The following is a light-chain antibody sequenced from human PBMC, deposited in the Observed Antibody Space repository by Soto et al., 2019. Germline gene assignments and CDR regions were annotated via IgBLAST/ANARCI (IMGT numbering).Light chain of an antibody. V-gene: IGKV1-39*01. CDR3: QQSYSTRPWT. CDR2: AAS. J-gene: IGKJ1*01. Sequence: DIQMTQSTSSLSASVGDRVTITCRASQSINNFLNWYQQKPGKAPKLLIYAASSLQSGVPSRFSGSGSGTDFTLTISSLQPEDIATYYCQQSYSTRPWTFGQGTKVEIK. CDR1: QSINNF.